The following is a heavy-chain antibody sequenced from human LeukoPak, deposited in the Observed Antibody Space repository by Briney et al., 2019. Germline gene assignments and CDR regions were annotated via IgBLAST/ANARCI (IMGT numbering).Heavy chain of an antibody. J-gene: IGHJ3*02. CDR2: INPSGGST. CDR1: GGTFSSYA. Sequence: ASVKVSCKASGGTFSSYAISWVRQAPGQGLEWMGIINPSGGSTSYAQKFQGRVTMTRDTSTSTVYMELSSLRSEDTAVYYCARDISDAFDIWGQGTMVTVSS. V-gene: IGHV1-46*01. D-gene: IGHD1-14*01. CDR3: ARDISDAFDI.